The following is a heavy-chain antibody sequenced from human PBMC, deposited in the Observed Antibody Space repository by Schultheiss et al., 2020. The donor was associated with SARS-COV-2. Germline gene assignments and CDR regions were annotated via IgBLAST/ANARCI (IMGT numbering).Heavy chain of an antibody. J-gene: IGHJ4*02. CDR3: ARVQTRYCSGGSCAPRY. V-gene: IGHV1-69*13. Sequence: SVKVSCKASGGTFSSYAISWVRQAPGQGLEWMGGIIPIFGTANYAQKFQGRVTITADESTSTAYMELSSLRSEDTAVYYCARVQTRYCSGGSCAPRYWGQGTLVTVSS. CDR1: GGTFSSYA. CDR2: IIPIFGTA. D-gene: IGHD2-15*01.